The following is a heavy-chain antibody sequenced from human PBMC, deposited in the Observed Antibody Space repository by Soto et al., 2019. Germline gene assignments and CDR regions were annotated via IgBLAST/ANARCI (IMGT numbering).Heavy chain of an antibody. J-gene: IGHJ4*02. V-gene: IGHV3-7*01. CDR2: ISPDGSSK. CDR3: ERGFRSPPDY. Sequence: XESLSLSCVASGFTFNRQCRDWVRRTPGQGLEFVAKISPDGSSKDYVDSVKGRFTISRDNAKNSLYLQMNTLRAEDTAVYYCERGFRSPPDYWGQGTLVTVSS. CDR1: GFTFNRQC.